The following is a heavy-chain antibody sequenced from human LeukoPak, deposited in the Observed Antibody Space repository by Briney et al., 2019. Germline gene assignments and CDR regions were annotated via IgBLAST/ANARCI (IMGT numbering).Heavy chain of an antibody. D-gene: IGHD5-12*01. CDR2: IYHSGST. CDR1: GGSISTYY. CDR3: ARGGGYASPIVY. V-gene: IGHV4-59*01. J-gene: IGHJ4*02. Sequence: PSETLPLTCTVSGGSISTYYWSWIRQPPGKGLEWVGYIYHSGSTNYNPSLKSRVTISVDTSKNQFSLKLSSVTAADTAVYYCARGGGYASPIVYWRQGALVTVSS.